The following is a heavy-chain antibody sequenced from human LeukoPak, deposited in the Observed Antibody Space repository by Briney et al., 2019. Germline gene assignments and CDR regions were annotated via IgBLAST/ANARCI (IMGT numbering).Heavy chain of an antibody. Sequence: GGSLRLSCAASGFTFSSYGMHWVRQAPGKGLEWVAFIRYDGSNKYYADSVKGRFTISRDNSKNTLYLQMNSLRAEDPAVYYCAKDLTTLAAAGAPFDYWGQGTLVTVSS. CDR3: AKDLTTLAAAGAPFDY. CDR1: GFTFSSYG. CDR2: IRYDGSNK. J-gene: IGHJ4*02. V-gene: IGHV3-30*02. D-gene: IGHD6-13*01.